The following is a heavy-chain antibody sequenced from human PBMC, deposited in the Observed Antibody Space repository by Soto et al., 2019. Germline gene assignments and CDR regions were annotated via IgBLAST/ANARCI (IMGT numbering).Heavy chain of an antibody. J-gene: IGHJ6*02. Sequence: SLKVSCKASGGTFSSYAISWVRQAPGQGLEWMGGIIPIFGTANYAQKFQGRVTITADESTSTAYMELSSLRSEDTAVYYCARAVTIFGVVIAQGDYYYGMDVWGQGTTVTVSS. D-gene: IGHD3-3*01. CDR3: ARAVTIFGVVIAQGDYYYGMDV. CDR2: IIPIFGTA. V-gene: IGHV1-69*13. CDR1: GGTFSSYA.